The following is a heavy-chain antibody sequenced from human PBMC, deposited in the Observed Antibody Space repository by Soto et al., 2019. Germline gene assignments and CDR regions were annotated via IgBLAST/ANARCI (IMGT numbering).Heavy chain of an antibody. CDR2: IYTSGST. CDR1: GYSIRTYNW. CDR3: ARGVPYSSAFDY. V-gene: IGHV4-28*01. Sequence: SETLSLTCAIPGYSIRTYNWWVWIRQPPGKGLEWIGRIYTSGSTNYNPSLKSRVAMSVDTSKNQFSLKLSSVTAADTAVYYCARGVPYSSAFDYWGQGTLVTVSS. J-gene: IGHJ4*02. D-gene: IGHD6-19*01.